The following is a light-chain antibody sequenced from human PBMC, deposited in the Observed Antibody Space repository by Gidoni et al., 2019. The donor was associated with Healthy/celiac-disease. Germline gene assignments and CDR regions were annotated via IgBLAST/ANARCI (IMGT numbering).Light chain of an antibody. J-gene: IGKJ1*01. CDR3: QQYGSSPWT. CDR2: GAS. V-gene: IGKV3-20*01. Sequence: EIVLTHSPGTLSLSPGERATLSCRASQSVSSSYLAWYQQKPGQAPRLLIYGASSRATGIPDRFSGGGSGTDFTITISRLEHEDFAVYYCQQYGSSPWTFGQGTKVEIK. CDR1: QSVSSSY.